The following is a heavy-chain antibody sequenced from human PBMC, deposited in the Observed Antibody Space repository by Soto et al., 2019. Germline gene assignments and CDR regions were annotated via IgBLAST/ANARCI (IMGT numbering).Heavy chain of an antibody. V-gene: IGHV4-34*01. CDR2: INHSGST. D-gene: IGHD3-10*01. J-gene: IGHJ5*02. CDR3: ARGSKGSPVRAGRWFDT. CDR1: GGSFSGYY. Sequence: SETLSLTCAVYGGSFSGYYWSWIRQPPGKGLEWIGEINHSGSTNYNPSLKSRVTISVDTSKNQFSLKLSSVTAADTAVYYCARGSKGSPVRAGRWFDTWGQGTLVTVSS.